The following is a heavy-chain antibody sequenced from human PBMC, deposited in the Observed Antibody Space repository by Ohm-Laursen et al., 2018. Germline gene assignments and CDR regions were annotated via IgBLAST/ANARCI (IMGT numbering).Heavy chain of an antibody. Sequence: SLRLSCAASGFTFDDYAMHWVRQAPGKGLEWVSGISWNSGSIGYADSVKGRFTISRDNAKNSLYLQMNSLRAEDTAVYYCARGGYYDSSQYFQHWGQGTLVTVSS. CDR1: GFTFDDYA. V-gene: IGHV3-9*01. D-gene: IGHD3-22*01. J-gene: IGHJ1*01. CDR2: ISWNSGSI. CDR3: ARGGYYDSSQYFQH.